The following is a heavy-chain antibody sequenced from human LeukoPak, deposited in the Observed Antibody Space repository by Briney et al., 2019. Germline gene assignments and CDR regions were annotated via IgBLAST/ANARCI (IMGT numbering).Heavy chain of an antibody. D-gene: IGHD5-18*01. Sequence: SQTLSLTCTVSGASISSGSYYWSWIRHPAGKGLEWIGRIYTSGSTNYNPSLKSRVTISVDTSKNQFSLKLSSVTAADTAVYYFARNGGVDTAMVPGFDYWGQGNLVTVSS. CDR2: IYTSGST. V-gene: IGHV4-61*02. J-gene: IGHJ4*02. CDR1: GASISSGSYY. CDR3: ARNGGVDTAMVPGFDY.